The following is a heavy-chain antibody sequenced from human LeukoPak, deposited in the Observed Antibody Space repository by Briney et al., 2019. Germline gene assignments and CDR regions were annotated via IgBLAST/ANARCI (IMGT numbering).Heavy chain of an antibody. Sequence: ASVKVSCKASGYTFTIYGINWVRQAPGQGLEWMGRISAYNGNTNYAQKLQGRVTMTTDTSTTTAYMELRSLRSDDTAVYYCARATDSSGYYDYWGQGTLVTVSS. CDR3: ARATDSSGYYDY. CDR2: ISAYNGNT. J-gene: IGHJ4*02. V-gene: IGHV1-18*01. D-gene: IGHD3-22*01. CDR1: GYTFTIYG.